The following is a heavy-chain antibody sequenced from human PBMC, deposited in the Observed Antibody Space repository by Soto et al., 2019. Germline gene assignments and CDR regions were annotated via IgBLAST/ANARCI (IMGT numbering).Heavy chain of an antibody. J-gene: IGHJ5*02. V-gene: IGHV4-34*01. D-gene: IGHD2-21*01. CDR1: RGAVNCPG. CDR2: INRTGGT. Sequence: SETLSLTCGVYRGAVNCPGCNGIRQPPGKGLEWTGEINRTGGTHYNPSLKSRVTMSVDTSKNQFCLRLSSVTAADTAIYYCATRIAVSGLLIPPCVPWGKGTQVTVSS. CDR3: ATRIAVSGLLIPPCVP.